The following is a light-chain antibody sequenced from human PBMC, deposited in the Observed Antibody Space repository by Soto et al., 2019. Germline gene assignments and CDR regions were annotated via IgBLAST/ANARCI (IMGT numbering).Light chain of an antibody. Sequence: EIVMTQSPATLSVSPGERATLSCRASQSVSSNLAWYQQKPGQAPRLLIYGASTRATGIPARFSGSGSGTESTLTISSLQSEDFAVYDCQQYNNWPPYTFGQGTKLEIK. CDR3: QQYNNWPPYT. CDR2: GAS. V-gene: IGKV3-15*01. CDR1: QSVSSN. J-gene: IGKJ2*01.